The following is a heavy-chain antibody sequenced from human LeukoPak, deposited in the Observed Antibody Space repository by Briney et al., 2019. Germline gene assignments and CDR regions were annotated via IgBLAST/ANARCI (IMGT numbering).Heavy chain of an antibody. CDR2: LSASGGLT. Sequence: GGSLRLSCAASGFTFSSYAMSWLRQAPGKGLEWVSGLSASGGLTYYADSVKGRFTISRDNAKNSLYLQMNSLRAEDTALYYCASGGIYYGAAFDFWGQGTLVTVSS. J-gene: IGHJ4*02. V-gene: IGHV3-23*01. D-gene: IGHD1-26*01. CDR1: GFTFSSYA. CDR3: ASGGIYYGAAFDF.